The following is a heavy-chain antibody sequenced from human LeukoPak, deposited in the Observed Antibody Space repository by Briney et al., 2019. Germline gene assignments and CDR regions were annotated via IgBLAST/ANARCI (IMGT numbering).Heavy chain of an antibody. D-gene: IGHD6-19*01. CDR1: GGSISSGDYY. Sequence: ETLSLTCTVSGGSISSGDYYWSWIRQPPGKGLEWVATMSPDGTQKYYVDSVEGRFAVSRDNARNSLYLQMNSLRAEDTAVYYCARYFTAVASTVRLDYWGQGTLVTVSS. CDR2: MSPDGTQK. J-gene: IGHJ4*02. CDR3: ARYFTAVASTVRLDY. V-gene: IGHV3-7*03.